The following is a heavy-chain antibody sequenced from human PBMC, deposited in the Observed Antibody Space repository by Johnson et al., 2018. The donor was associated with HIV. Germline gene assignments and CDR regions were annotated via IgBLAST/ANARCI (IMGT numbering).Heavy chain of an antibody. CDR3: MTMATTHEGYAFDI. V-gene: IGHV3-15*01. Sequence: VQLVESGGGLVQPGGSLRLSCAASGFTVSSNYMSWVRQAPGKGLEWVGRLKSKTDGGTTDYAAPVKGRFTISRDDSKNTLYLQMNSLKTEDTAVYYCMTMATTHEGYAFDIWGQGTMVTVSS. D-gene: IGHD5-24*01. CDR1: GFTVSSNY. J-gene: IGHJ3*02. CDR2: LKSKTDGGTT.